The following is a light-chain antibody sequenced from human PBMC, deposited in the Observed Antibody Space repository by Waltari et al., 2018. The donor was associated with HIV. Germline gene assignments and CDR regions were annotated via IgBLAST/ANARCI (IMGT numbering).Light chain of an antibody. Sequence: DIQMTQSPSSLSVSVGDRVIITCRASQDISNNLAWYQQKPGTVPKLLIYAASTLQSGGPSRFSGSGSGTDFTLTIDSLQPEDIATYYCQKYNTAPYTFGQGTNLEI. CDR2: AAS. CDR1: QDISNN. V-gene: IGKV1-27*01. CDR3: QKYNTAPYT. J-gene: IGKJ2*01.